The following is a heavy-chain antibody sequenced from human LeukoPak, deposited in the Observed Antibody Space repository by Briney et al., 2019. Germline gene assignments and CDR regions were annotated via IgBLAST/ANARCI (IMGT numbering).Heavy chain of an antibody. CDR2: IYCSGST. CDR3: ARERRGDGYNSALDY. J-gene: IGHJ4*02. D-gene: IGHD5-24*01. V-gene: IGHV4-39*07. CDR1: GGSISSSSYY. Sequence: SETLSLTCTVSGGSISSSSYYWGWIRQPPGKGLEWIGSIYCSGSTYYNPSLKSRVTISVDTSKNQFSLKLSSVTAADTAVYYCARERRGDGYNSALDYWGQGTLVTVSS.